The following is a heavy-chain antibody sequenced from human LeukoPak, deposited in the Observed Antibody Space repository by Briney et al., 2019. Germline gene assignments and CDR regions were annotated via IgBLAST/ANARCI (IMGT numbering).Heavy chain of an antibody. CDR3: AIVYLKMATMYYFDQ. CDR2: ISYDGSNK. D-gene: IGHD5-24*01. J-gene: IGHJ4*02. V-gene: IGHV3-30*03. Sequence: GGSLRLSCAASGFTFSRNCMKWVRQAPGKGLEWVAVISYDGSNKYYADSVKGRFTISRDNSKNTLHLQMNSLRAEDTAVYYCAIVYLKMATMYYFDQWGQGTLVTVSS. CDR1: GFTFSRNC.